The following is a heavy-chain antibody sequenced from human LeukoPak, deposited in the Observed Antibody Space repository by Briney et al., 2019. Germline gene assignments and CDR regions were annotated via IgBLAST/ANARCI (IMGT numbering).Heavy chain of an antibody. CDR1: GFTFSSYA. CDR2: LRGNGGST. Sequence: SGGSLRLSCAASGFTFSSYAMSWVRQAPGKGLEWVSSLRGNGGSTEYVDSVRGRFVISRDNSRNTLYLQMNSLRAEDTAVYYCAKDLAEMATIIDYWGQGTLVTVSS. J-gene: IGHJ4*02. D-gene: IGHD5-24*01. V-gene: IGHV3-23*01. CDR3: AKDLAEMATIIDY.